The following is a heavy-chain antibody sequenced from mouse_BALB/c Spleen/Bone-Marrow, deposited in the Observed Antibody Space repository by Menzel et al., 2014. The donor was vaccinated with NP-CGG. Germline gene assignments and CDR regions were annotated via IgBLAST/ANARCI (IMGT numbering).Heavy chain of an antibody. Sequence: EVQVVESGGDLVKPGGSLKLSCAASGFTFSTYGMSWIRQTPDKRLEWVATISSSGSYTYYPDSVKGRFTISRDNAKNTLYLQMSSLKSEDTAMYYCARQGGYFDYWGQGTTLTVSS. J-gene: IGHJ2*01. CDR2: ISSSGSYT. V-gene: IGHV5-6*01. CDR3: ARQGGYFDY. CDR1: GFTFSTYG.